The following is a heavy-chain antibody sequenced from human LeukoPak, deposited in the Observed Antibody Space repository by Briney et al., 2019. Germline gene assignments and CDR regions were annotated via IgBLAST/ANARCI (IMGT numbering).Heavy chain of an antibody. J-gene: IGHJ1*01. V-gene: IGHV1-46*01. CDR2: INPSGGST. CDR3: ARDTPGAYSSGWDGCFQH. D-gene: IGHD6-19*01. CDR1: GYTFISYY. Sequence: ASVKVSFKASGYTFISYYMHWVRQAPGQGLEWMGIINPSGGSTRYAQKFQGRVNMTRDMSTSTVSMELSSLRSEDTAVYYCARDTPGAYSSGWDGCFQHWGQGTLVIVSS.